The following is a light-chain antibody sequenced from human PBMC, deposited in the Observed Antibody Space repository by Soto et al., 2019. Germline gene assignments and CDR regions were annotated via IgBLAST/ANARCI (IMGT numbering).Light chain of an antibody. J-gene: IGLJ1*01. CDR3: SSYTSSITLYV. CDR1: SSDVGGYIY. V-gene: IGLV2-14*01. Sequence: QSVLTQPASVSGSPGQSITISCTGTSSDVGGYIYVSWYQQHPGKAPKLMIYDVSNRPSGVSNRFSGSKSGNTASLTISGLQAEDEADYYCSSYTSSITLYVFGTGTKLTVL. CDR2: DVS.